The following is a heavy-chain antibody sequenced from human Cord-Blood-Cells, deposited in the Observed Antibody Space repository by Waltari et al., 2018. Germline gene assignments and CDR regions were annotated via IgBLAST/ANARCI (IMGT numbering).Heavy chain of an antibody. CDR3: ARARYYYYYYMDV. CDR2: IIPILGIA. Sequence: QVQLVQSGAEVKKHGSSVKVSCKASGGTFSSYAISWVRQAPGPGLEWRGKIIPILGIANYAQKYQGRVTITADKSTSTAYMELSILRSEDTAVYYCARARYYYYYYMDVWGKGTTVTVSS. V-gene: IGHV1-69*09. CDR1: GGTFSSYA. J-gene: IGHJ6*03.